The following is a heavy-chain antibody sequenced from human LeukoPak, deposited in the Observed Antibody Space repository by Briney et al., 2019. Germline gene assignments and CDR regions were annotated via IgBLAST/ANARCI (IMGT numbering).Heavy chain of an antibody. CDR3: ARASDILTGYYFFDY. Sequence: GGSLRLSCAASGFTVSSNYMSWVRQAPGKGLEWVSVIYSGGSTYYADSVKGRFTISRDNSKNTLYLQMNSLRAEDTAVYYCARASDILTGYYFFDYWGQGTLVTVSS. D-gene: IGHD3-9*01. CDR1: GFTVSSNY. CDR2: IYSGGST. J-gene: IGHJ4*02. V-gene: IGHV3-53*01.